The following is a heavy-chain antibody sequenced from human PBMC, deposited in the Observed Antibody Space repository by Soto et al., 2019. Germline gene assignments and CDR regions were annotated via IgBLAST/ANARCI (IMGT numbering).Heavy chain of an antibody. V-gene: IGHV3-21*01. J-gene: IGHJ6*03. CDR3: ARGETGQTRIPPDMDV. Sequence: EVQLVESGGGLVKPGGSLRLSCAASGFTFSTYSMNWVRQAPGKGLEWVSSISSSSSYIYYAASVRGRFTISRDNAKNSLFLQMNSLRAEDTAVYYCARGETGQTRIPPDMDVWGKGTTVTVSS. CDR1: GFTFSTYS. CDR2: ISSSSSYI. D-gene: IGHD2-21*01.